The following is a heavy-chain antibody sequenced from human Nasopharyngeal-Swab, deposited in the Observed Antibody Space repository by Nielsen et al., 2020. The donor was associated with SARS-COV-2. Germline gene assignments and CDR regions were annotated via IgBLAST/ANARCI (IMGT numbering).Heavy chain of an antibody. CDR3: ARDRSGFGFDF. J-gene: IGHJ4*02. CDR2: VSTGGDYI. D-gene: IGHD3-3*01. V-gene: IGHV3-21*01. Sequence: GESLKTSCAAPGFTFRFYTMHWVRQAPGKWLEWVSSVSTGGDYIHYADLVQVRFAISRDNAKDSLYLQMNSLRAEDTAIYYCARDRSGFGFDFWGQGALVTVSP. CDR1: GFTFRFYT.